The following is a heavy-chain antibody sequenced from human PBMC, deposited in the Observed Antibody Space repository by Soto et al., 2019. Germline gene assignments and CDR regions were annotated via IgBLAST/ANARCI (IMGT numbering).Heavy chain of an antibody. J-gene: IGHJ4*02. CDR2: IYYSGST. CDR1: GGSISSGDYY. V-gene: IGHV4-31*03. CDR3: SRAAIQGHQLEGQSPTSQTLDY. Sequence: PSETLSLTCTVSGGSISSGDYYWSWIRQHPGKGLEWIGYIYYSGSTYYNPSLKSRVTISLDTSKNQFSLKLTSVTAADSAIYYCSRAAIQGHQLEGQSPTSQTLDYWGQGILVTVSS. D-gene: IGHD1-1*01.